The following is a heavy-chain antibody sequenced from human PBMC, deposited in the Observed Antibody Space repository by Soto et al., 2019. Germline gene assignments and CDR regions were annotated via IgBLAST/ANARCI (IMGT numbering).Heavy chain of an antibody. V-gene: IGHV3-21*06. CDR2: ISSTTSYV. D-gene: IGHD2-2*01. J-gene: IGHJ5*01. CDR1: GFTFSRYG. CDR3: ARDPSEGRVGNWFES. Sequence: GGSLRLSCAASGFTFSRYGMNWLRQAPGKGLEWVASISSTTSYVYYADSVKGRFSTSRDNAKNILYLEMYALRTEDTAVYYCARDPSEGRVGNWFESWGQGTLVTLSS.